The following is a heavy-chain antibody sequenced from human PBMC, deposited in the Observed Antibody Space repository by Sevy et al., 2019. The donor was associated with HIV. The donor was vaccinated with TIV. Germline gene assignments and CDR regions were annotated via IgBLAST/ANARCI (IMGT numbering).Heavy chain of an antibody. Sequence: RGCLRLSCAASGFTFSKYSMSWVRQPPGKGLEWVSTLSFGCGEINYADSVKGRFTISRVNSKSSVYLQMNNLRPEDTAVYYCAREGCTKPHDYWGQGTLVTVSS. V-gene: IGHV3-23*01. J-gene: IGHJ4*02. CDR1: GFTFSKYS. D-gene: IGHD2-8*01. CDR3: AREGCTKPHDY. CDR2: LSFGCGEI.